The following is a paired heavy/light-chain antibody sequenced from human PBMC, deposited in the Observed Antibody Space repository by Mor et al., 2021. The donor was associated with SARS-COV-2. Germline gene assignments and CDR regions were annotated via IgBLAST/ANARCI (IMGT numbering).Heavy chain of an antibody. V-gene: IGHV3-23*01. CDR1: GFTFSSYA. Sequence: HLLESGGGLVQPGGSLRLSCAASGFTFSSYAMSWVRQAPGKGLEWVSGISGGGGTTYYADSVKGRFTISRDNSKNTLYLHMNSLRAVDTAVYYCGPQLIPDYYFDYWGQGTLVTVSS. CDR3: GPQLIPDYYFDY. CDR2: ISGGGGTT. D-gene: IGHD6-13*01. J-gene: IGHJ4*02.
Light chain of an antibody. J-gene: IGLJ3*02. Sequence: QPVLSQPPSASASLGASVTLTCTLSSGYSNYKVDWYQQRPGKGPRFVMRVGTGGIVGSKGDGVPDRFSVLGSGLNRYLTIKNIQEEDESDYHCGADHGSGSNFVRVFGGGTKLTVL. CDR3: GADHGSGSNFVRV. CDR1: SGYSNYK. V-gene: IGLV9-49*01. CDR2: VGTGGIVG.